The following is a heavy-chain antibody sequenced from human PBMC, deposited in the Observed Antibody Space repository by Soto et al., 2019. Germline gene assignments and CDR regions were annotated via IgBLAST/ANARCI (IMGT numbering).Heavy chain of an antibody. V-gene: IGHV1-18*01. J-gene: IGHJ4*02. CDR2: ISAYNGNT. CDR3: ARAERAGAVDPLLDY. Sequence: ASVKGSCKASGYTFTSYGISWVRQAPGQGLEWMGWISAYNGNTNYAQKLQGRVTMTTDTSTSTAYMELRSLRSDDTAVYYCARAERAGAVDPLLDYLAQRTLVTVSS. D-gene: IGHD6-19*01. CDR1: GYTFTSYG.